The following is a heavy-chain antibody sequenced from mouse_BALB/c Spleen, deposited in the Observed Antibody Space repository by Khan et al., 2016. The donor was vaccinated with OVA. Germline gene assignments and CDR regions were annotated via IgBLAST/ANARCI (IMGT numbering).Heavy chain of an antibody. D-gene: IGHD2-14*01. CDR3: ARGGYGGFAY. CDR2: IFPGDGST. J-gene: IGHJ3*01. Sequence: QVQLQQSGAELVKPGTSVKLSCKASGYTFTSYDINWVRPRPEQGLDWIGWIFPGDGSTKYNEKFKGKATLTTDKSSSTAYMQLSRLTSEDSAVYFCARGGYGGFAYWGQGTLVTVSA. CDR1: GYTFTSYD. V-gene: IGHV1-85*01.